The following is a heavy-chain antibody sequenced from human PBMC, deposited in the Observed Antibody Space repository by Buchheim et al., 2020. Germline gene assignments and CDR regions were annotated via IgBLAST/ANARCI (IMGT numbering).Heavy chain of an antibody. Sequence: QVQLVQSGAELKKPGASVKISCKASGYTFSTHVLHWVRQAPGQRLEWMGWIKPDTAYTTFSPKFQGRVTITTDTSASTGYMELSSLKSEDTSVYYCARVRVPGYSYGYGHDFWGQGTL. CDR1: GYTFSTHV. D-gene: IGHD5-18*01. CDR3: ARVRVPGYSYGYGHDF. CDR2: IKPDTAYT. J-gene: IGHJ4*02. V-gene: IGHV1-3*01.